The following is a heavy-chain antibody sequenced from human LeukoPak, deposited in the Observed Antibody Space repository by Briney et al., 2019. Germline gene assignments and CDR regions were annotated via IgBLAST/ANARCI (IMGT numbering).Heavy chain of an antibody. J-gene: IGHJ6*02. CDR3: AKDIMVMYSSGGGMDV. CDR1: GFPFDDYA. Sequence: GRSLRLSCAASGFPFDDYAMHWVRQAPGKGLEWVSGISWNSGSIGYADSVKGRFTISRDNAKNSLYLQMNSLRAEDTALYYCAKDIMVMYSSGGGMDVWGQGTTVTVSS. CDR2: ISWNSGSI. D-gene: IGHD6-19*01. V-gene: IGHV3-9*01.